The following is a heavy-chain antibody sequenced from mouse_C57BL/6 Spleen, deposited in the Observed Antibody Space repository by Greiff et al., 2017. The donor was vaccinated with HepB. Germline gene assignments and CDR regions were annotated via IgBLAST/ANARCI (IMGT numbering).Heavy chain of an antibody. CDR1: GYTFTDYN. CDR2: INPNNGGT. CDR3: ARRPINYYGSSYVYAMDY. D-gene: IGHD1-1*01. J-gene: IGHJ4*01. Sequence: EVQLQQSGPELVKPGASVKIPCKASGYTFTDYNMDWVKQSHGKSLEWIGEINPNNGGTIYNQKFKGKATLTVDKSSSTAYMELRSLTSEDTAVYYCARRPINYYGSSYVYAMDYWGQGTSVTVSS. V-gene: IGHV1-18*01.